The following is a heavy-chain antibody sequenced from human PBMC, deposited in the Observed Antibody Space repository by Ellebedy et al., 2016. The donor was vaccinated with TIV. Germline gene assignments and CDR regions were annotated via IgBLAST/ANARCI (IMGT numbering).Heavy chain of an antibody. CDR1: GFNFEMYG. J-gene: IGHJ4*02. CDR3: ARDIGSYQGPLDF. CDR2: ISYDGSNK. V-gene: IGHV3-30*03. D-gene: IGHD1-26*01. Sequence: PGGSLRLSCAASGFNFEMYGMHWVRQAPGKGLEWVAVISYDGSNKKYADSVKGRFSISRDNSKDTLYLQMKSLRGDDTAVYYCARDIGSYQGPLDFWGQGTLITVSS.